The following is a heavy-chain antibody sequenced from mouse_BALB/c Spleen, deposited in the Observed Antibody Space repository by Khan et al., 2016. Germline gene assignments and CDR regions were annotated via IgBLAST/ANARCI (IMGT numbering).Heavy chain of an antibody. CDR3: ARAWYYGYLAY. D-gene: IGHD1-1*01. V-gene: IGHV4-1*02. Sequence: EVELVESGGGLVHPGGSLKLSCAASGFDFSRYWMSWVRQAPGKGLEWIGEINPDSYTINYTPSLKDKFIISRDNAKNTLYLQMSKVRSEDTALYYCARAWYYGYLAYWGKGTLVTVSA. J-gene: IGHJ3*01. CDR1: GFDFSRYW. CDR2: INPDSYTI.